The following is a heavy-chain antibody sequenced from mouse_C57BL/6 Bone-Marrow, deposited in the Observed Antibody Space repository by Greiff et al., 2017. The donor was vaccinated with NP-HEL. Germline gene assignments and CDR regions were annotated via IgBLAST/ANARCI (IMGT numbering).Heavy chain of an antibody. D-gene: IGHD1-1*01. J-gene: IGHJ1*03. CDR2: ISNGGGST. CDR1: GFTFSDYY. V-gene: IGHV5-12*01. CDR3: ARPIDYYGSSYGYFDV. Sequence: EVKLMESGGGLVQPGGSLKLSCAASGFTFSDYYMYWVRQTPEKRLEWVAYISNGGGSTYYPDTVKGRFTISRDNAKNTLYLQMSRLKSEDTAMYYCARPIDYYGSSYGYFDVWGTGTTVTVSS.